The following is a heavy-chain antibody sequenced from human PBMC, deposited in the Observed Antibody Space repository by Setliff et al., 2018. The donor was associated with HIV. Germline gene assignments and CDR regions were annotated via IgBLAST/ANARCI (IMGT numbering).Heavy chain of an antibody. Sequence: GGSLRLSCIASAFSFNNYYMTWVRQAPGKGLEWVTFINYDDNYEYYADSVKGRFTTSRDNSKSTVDLQMTSLTAEDTAVYYCVKDGDYRNGDYDAFDIWGQGTMVTVSS. CDR1: AFSFNNYY. CDR2: INYDDNYE. CDR3: VKDGDYRNGDYDAFDI. J-gene: IGHJ3*02. D-gene: IGHD4-17*01. V-gene: IGHV3-30*02.